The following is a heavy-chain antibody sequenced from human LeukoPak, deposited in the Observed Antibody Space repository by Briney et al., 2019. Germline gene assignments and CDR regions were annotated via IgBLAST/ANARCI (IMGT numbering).Heavy chain of an antibody. J-gene: IGHJ4*02. Sequence: ASVKVSCKASGYTFTSYAMHWVRQAPGQRLEWMGWINAGNGNTKYSQKFQGRVTITRDTSASTAYMELSSLRSEDTAVYYCAAALYYDSSGYPYDFDYWGQGTLVTVSS. V-gene: IGHV1-3*01. D-gene: IGHD3-22*01. CDR3: AAALYYDSSGYPYDFDY. CDR2: INAGNGNT. CDR1: GYTFTSYA.